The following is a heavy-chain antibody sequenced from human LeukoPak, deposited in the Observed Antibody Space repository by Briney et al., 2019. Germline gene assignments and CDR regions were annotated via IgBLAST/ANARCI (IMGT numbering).Heavy chain of an antibody. CDR1: GGSISSGDYY. CDR2: IYYSGST. CDR3: ARGEGDFWSGYYYFDY. Sequence: PSQTLSLTCTVSGGSISSGDYYWSWIRQPPGKGLEWIGYIYYSGSTYYNPSLKSRVTISVDTSKNQFSLKLSSVTAADTAVYYCARGEGDFWSGYYYFDYWGQGTLVTVSS. V-gene: IGHV4-30-4*01. J-gene: IGHJ4*02. D-gene: IGHD3-3*01.